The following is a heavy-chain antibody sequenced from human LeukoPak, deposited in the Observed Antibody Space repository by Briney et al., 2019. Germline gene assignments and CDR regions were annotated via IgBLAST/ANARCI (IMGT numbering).Heavy chain of an antibody. Sequence: SETLSLTCTVSVGSISSSTYYWGWIRQPPGKGLEWIGSIYYSGRNYYNPSLKGRVTISVDTSKNQFSLKVSSVTAADTAVYYCARHPGITAAGTGFDIWGQGTTVTVSS. V-gene: IGHV4-39*01. CDR1: VGSISSSTYY. CDR2: IYYSGRN. CDR3: ARHPGITAAGTGFDI. J-gene: IGHJ3*02. D-gene: IGHD6-13*01.